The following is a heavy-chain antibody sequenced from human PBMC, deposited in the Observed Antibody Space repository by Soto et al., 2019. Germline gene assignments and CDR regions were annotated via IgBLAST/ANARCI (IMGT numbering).Heavy chain of an antibody. CDR2: ISSSSSFI. V-gene: IGHV3-21*01. CDR3: AKDCGSGGGFDY. D-gene: IGHD3-10*01. J-gene: IGHJ4*02. Sequence: DVQLLESGGGLVKPGGSLRLSCETSGFNFSDYSMSWVRQAPGEGLEWVSFISSSSSFIYNAESVEGRFSVSRDNARNLMYLEMSSLRVEDTAIYYCAKDCGSGGGFDYWGQGTLVAVSS. CDR1: GFNFSDYS.